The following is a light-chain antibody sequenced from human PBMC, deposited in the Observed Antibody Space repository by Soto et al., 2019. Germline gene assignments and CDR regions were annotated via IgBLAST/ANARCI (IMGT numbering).Light chain of an antibody. CDR2: EVS. CDR3: SSYPTINTQV. Sequence: QSVLTQPASVSGSPGQTIAISCTGSRSDVGIYNYVSWYQQHPGKVPKLSIYEVSNRPSGVSTRFSGSTSGNTASLSISGLQAEDEPAYYCSSYPTINTQVFGTGTRVTAL. J-gene: IGLJ1*01. CDR1: RSDVGIYNY. V-gene: IGLV2-14*01.